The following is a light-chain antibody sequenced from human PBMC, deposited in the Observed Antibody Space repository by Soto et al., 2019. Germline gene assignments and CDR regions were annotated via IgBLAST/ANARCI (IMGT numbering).Light chain of an antibody. CDR1: QSISSY. Sequence: DIQITQTPSSLSASVGDRVTITCRASQSISSYLNWYQQKPGKAPKLLIYAASSLQSGVPSRFSGSGSGTDFTLTISSLQPEDFTTYYCQQSYSTPCFGQGTKLEIK. V-gene: IGKV1-39*01. CDR2: AAS. CDR3: QQSYSTPC. J-gene: IGKJ2*03.